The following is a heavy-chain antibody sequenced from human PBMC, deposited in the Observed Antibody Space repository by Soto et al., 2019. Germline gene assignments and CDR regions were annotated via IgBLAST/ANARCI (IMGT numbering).Heavy chain of an antibody. CDR1: GGSISSYY. Sequence: SETLSLTCTVSGGSISSYYWSWIRQPPGKGLEWIGYIYYSGSTNYNPSLKSRVTISVDTSKNQFSLKLSSVTAADTAVYYCARLLSDYYDSSGPDVWGQGTTVTVSS. V-gene: IGHV4-59*08. J-gene: IGHJ6*02. CDR3: ARLLSDYYDSSGPDV. D-gene: IGHD3-22*01. CDR2: IYYSGST.